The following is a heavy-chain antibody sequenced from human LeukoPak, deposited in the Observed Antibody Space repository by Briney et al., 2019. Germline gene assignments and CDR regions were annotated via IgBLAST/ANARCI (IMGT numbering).Heavy chain of an antibody. CDR2: ITHSGST. J-gene: IGHJ4*02. D-gene: IGHD6-13*01. CDR1: GGSFSGYY. Sequence: SETLSLTCAVYGGSFSGYYWNWIRQPPGKGLEWIGEITHSGSTNYNPSLKSRVTISVDTSKNQFSLRLRSVTAADTAVYYCARVTGYMVEDYFDSWGQGTLVTVSS. CDR3: ARVTGYMVEDYFDS. V-gene: IGHV4-34*01.